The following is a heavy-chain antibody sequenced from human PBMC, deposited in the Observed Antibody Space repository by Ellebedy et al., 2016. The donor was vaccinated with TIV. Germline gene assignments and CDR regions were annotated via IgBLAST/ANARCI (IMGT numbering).Heavy chain of an antibody. J-gene: IGHJ4*02. Sequence: PGESLKISCAASGFIFSDFTMHWVRQAPGQGLEWVSSIGLRTGSIYYADSLKGRFTISRDNTQNSVYLQMSSLRVEDTAVYFCARDGSGWYWWGQGTLVTVSS. CDR3: ARDGSGWYW. CDR2: IGLRTGSI. D-gene: IGHD6-19*01. CDR1: GFIFSDFT. V-gene: IGHV3-21*01.